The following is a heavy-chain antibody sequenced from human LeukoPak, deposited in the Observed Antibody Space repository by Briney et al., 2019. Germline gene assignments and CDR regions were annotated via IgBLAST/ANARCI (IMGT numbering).Heavy chain of an antibody. J-gene: IGHJ4*02. D-gene: IGHD5-12*01. CDR2: INHSGST. V-gene: IGHV4-34*01. CDR1: GGSFSGYY. CDR3: ARVAPPQVATIMSYFDY. Sequence: SETLSLTCAVYGGSFSGYYWSWIRQPPGKGLEWIGEINHSGSTNYNPSLKSRVTISVDTSKNQFSLKLSSVTAADTAVYYCARVAPPQVATIMSYFDYWGQGTLVTVSS.